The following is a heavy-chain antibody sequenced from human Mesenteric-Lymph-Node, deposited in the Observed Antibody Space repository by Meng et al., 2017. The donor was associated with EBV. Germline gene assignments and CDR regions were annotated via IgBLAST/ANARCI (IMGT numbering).Heavy chain of an antibody. D-gene: IGHD3-16*01. CDR1: GDSIISTDTW. CDR3: ARGSHYTWDV. CDR2: IFHAGNT. J-gene: IGHJ4*02. Sequence: VQLPGSGPGLVKPSGTLSLTCGVSGDSIISTDTWWSWVRQPPGKGLEWIGEIFHAGNTNYNPSLKSQVTMSVDTSKNQFSLNLSSVTAADSAVYYCARGSHYTWDVWGQGTLVTVSS. V-gene: IGHV4-4*02.